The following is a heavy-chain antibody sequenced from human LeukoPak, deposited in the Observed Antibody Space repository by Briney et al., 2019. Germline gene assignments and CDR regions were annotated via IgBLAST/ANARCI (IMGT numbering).Heavy chain of an antibody. J-gene: IGHJ6*03. CDR1: NGSISPYY. Sequence: SETLSLTCTVSNGSISPYYWSWIRQPPGKGLEWIGYLSYSGTTNHNPSLKSRVTMSIDTSKDQFSVRLSSVTAADTAVYYCARVANLYYYYYMDVWGKGTTVTISS. CDR2: LSYSGTT. D-gene: IGHD1-14*01. V-gene: IGHV4-59*01. CDR3: ARVANLYYYYYMDV.